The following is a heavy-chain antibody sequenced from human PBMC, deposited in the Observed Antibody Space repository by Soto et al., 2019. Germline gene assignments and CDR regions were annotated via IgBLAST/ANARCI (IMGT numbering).Heavy chain of an antibody. CDR1: GDSINNYY. J-gene: IGHJ6*02. Sequence: ETLSLTCTFTGDSINNYYWTWIRQPPGKGLEWIGYIYDSGSTSYNPSLKSRLTISVDTSKDQFSLKLKSVTAADTAVYYCARGTKYYYQGMDVWGQGTTVTVSS. V-gene: IGHV4-59*01. CDR3: ARGTKYYYQGMDV. CDR2: IYDSGST.